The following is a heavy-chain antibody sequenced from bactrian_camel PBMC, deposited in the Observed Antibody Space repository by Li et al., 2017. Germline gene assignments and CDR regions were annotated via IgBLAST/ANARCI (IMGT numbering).Heavy chain of an antibody. CDR1: EFLPSEFD. CDR2: IGTDAGSA. J-gene: IGHJ6*01. CDR3: ATRDEFAYYVPFSY. Sequence: QVQLVESGGGSVQTGGSLRLSCRASEFLPSEFDMVWYRQAPGKEREGVAGIGTDAGSAHYADSVKGRFTISRDNAKNTVYLQMNSVKPEDTAVYYCATRDEFAYYVPFSYWGQGTQVTVS. D-gene: IGHD4*01. V-gene: IGHV3S63*01.